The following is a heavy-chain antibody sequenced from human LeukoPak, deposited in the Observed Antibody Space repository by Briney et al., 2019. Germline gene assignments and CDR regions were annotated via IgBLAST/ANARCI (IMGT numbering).Heavy chain of an antibody. CDR2: TRNKANGYSR. D-gene: IGHD6-25*01. J-gene: IGHJ4*02. Sequence: GGSLRLSCTTSRFTFSDYYMDWVRQAPGKGLEGVARTRNKANGYSREYAASVNGRFTISRDDADNSLNLQMNSLKVEDTAVYFCARGSSKSGWRDLDCWGQGTLVTVSS. V-gene: IGHV3-72*01. CDR3: ARGSSKSGWRDLDC. CDR1: RFTFSDYY.